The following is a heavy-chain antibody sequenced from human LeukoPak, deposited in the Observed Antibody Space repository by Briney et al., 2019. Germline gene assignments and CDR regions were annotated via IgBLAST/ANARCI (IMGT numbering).Heavy chain of an antibody. J-gene: IGHJ4*02. CDR2: IYHSGST. CDR1: GGSISSGGYS. D-gene: IGHD3-3*01. CDR3: ARLVYDFWSGYHIDY. Sequence: PSETLSLTCAVSGGSISSGGYSWSWIRQPPGKGLEWIGYIYHSGSTYYNPSLKSRVTISVDTSKNQFSLKLSSVTAADTAVYYCARLVYDFWSGYHIDYWGQGTLVTVSS. V-gene: IGHV4-30-2*01.